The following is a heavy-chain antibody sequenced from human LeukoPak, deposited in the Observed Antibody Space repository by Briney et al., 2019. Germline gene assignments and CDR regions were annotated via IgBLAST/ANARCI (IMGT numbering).Heavy chain of an antibody. D-gene: IGHD6-13*01. Sequence: GGSLRLSCAASGFTVSSNYMSWVRQAPGKGLEWVSVIYSGGSTYYADSVKGRFTISRDNSKNTLYLQMNSLRAEDTAVYYCARMALIAAAGTRDYWGQGTLVTVSS. V-gene: IGHV3-53*01. J-gene: IGHJ4*02. CDR1: GFTVSSNY. CDR3: ARMALIAAAGTRDY. CDR2: IYSGGST.